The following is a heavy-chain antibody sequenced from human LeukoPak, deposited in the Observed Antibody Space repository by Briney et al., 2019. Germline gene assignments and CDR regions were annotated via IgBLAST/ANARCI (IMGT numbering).Heavy chain of an antibody. J-gene: IGHJ5*02. CDR3: ARGAAQFDP. CDR2: IYTSGSA. V-gene: IGHV4-4*07. CDR1: GVSISSYY. D-gene: IGHD2-15*01. Sequence: SETLSLTCNVSGVSISSYYWSWIRQPAGKGLEWVGRIYTSGSANYNPSLKSRVTMSVDTSKNQFSLRLSSVTAADTAVYYCARGAAQFDPWGQGTLVTVSS.